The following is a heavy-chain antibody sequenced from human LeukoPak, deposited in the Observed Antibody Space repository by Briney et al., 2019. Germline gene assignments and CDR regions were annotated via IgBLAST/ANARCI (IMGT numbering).Heavy chain of an antibody. V-gene: IGHV3-48*04. CDR2: ISSSSSTI. CDR1: GFTFSSYS. D-gene: IGHD2-15*01. J-gene: IGHJ6*03. Sequence: GGSLRLSCAASGFTFSSYSMNWVRQDPGEGLEGVSYISSSSSTIYYADSVKGRFTISRDNAKHSLYLQMNSLRAEDTAVYYCARTKGWPVGYYYYYMDVWGKGTTVTVSS. CDR3: ARTKGWPVGYYYYYMDV.